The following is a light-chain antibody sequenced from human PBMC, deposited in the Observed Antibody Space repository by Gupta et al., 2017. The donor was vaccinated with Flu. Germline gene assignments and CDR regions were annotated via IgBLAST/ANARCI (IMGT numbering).Light chain of an antibody. Sequence: GEGATLSCRASQSVLTNLGWYQQRPGQAPRLLISGASVRDSAVPRRFSGNGSGTEFTLSISSLQSEDSAVYYCQQYNDWPLTFGGGTKVEIK. CDR1: QSVLTN. J-gene: IGKJ4*01. V-gene: IGKV3D-15*01. CDR2: GAS. CDR3: QQYNDWPLT.